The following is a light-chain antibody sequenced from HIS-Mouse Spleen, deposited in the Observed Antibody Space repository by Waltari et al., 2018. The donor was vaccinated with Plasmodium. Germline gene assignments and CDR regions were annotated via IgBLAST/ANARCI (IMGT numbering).Light chain of an antibody. V-gene: IGLV3-10*01. J-gene: IGLJ3*02. CDR3: YSTDSSGNHRV. Sequence: SYELTQPPPVSVSPEQTARITCSGDALPKKYAYWYQQKSGQDPVLVIYEDSKRPSGIPERFSGSSSGTMATLTISGAQVEDEADYYCYSTDSSGNHRVFGGGTKLTVL. CDR2: EDS. CDR1: ALPKKY.